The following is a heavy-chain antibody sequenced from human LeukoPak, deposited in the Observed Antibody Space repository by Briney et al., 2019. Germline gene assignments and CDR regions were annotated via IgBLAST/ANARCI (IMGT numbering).Heavy chain of an antibody. CDR1: GFIFSRYV. Sequence: GGSLRLSRAASGFIFSRYVMHWVRQAAGKGLEWVAVISSDGSDKYYADSGKGRFTISRDNSKNQLYLQINSLRTEDTAVYYCAKGVRGVIAYYFDFWGQGTLVTVSS. CDR3: AKGVRGVIAYYFDF. V-gene: IGHV3-30*18. D-gene: IGHD3-10*01. CDR2: ISSDGSDK. J-gene: IGHJ4*02.